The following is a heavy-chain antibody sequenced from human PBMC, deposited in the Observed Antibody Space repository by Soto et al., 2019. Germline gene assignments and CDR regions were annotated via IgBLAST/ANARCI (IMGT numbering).Heavy chain of an antibody. J-gene: IGHJ4*02. V-gene: IGHV3-21*01. CDR1: GFTFSTYT. CDR2: INGRSNYV. CDR3: AREDGVVGSSSAFDH. Sequence: EVQVVESGGGLVKPGGSVRLSCVFSGFTFSTYTMNWVREAPGKGLEWVSSINGRSNYVYYADSVKGRFTISRDNAKNSLYLQMNRLRAEDTAIYYCAREDGVVGSSSAFDHWGLGTLVTVSS. D-gene: IGHD1-26*01.